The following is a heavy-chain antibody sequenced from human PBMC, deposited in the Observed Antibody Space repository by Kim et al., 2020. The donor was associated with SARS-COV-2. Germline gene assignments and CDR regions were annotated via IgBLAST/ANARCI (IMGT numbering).Heavy chain of an antibody. Sequence: GGSLRLSCAASGFVFHDYAMHWVRQAPGKALEWVSLISGDGRTEHYADSLKGRFTVSRDNSKNSLYLQINSLKAEDTAFYYCAKASNYLSGTYLVIESWGQGTLVTVSS. J-gene: IGHJ4*02. CDR2: ISGDGRTE. CDR3: AKASNYLSGTYLVIES. CDR1: GFVFHDYA. D-gene: IGHD3-10*01. V-gene: IGHV3-43*02.